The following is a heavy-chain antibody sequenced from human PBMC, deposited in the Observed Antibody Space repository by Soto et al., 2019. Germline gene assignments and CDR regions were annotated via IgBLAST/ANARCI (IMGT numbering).Heavy chain of an antibody. CDR1: GGTFSSYT. V-gene: IGHV1-69*02. Sequence: QVQLVQSGAEVKKPGSSVKVSCKASGGTFSSYTISWVRQAPGQGLEGMGRIIPILGIANYAQKVQGRVTITADKSTSTAYMELSSLRSEDTAVYYCARGVLYYDILTGYAQGYFDYWGQGTLVTVSS. CDR2: IIPILGIA. J-gene: IGHJ4*02. CDR3: ARGVLYYDILTGYAQGYFDY. D-gene: IGHD3-9*01.